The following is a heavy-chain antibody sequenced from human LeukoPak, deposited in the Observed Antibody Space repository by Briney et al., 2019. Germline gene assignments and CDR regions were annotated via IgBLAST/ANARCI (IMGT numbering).Heavy chain of an antibody. D-gene: IGHD3-9*01. CDR2: TRGSGGGT. V-gene: IGHV3-23*01. Sequence: PGGSLRLSCAASGFTFSSYAVSWVRQAPGKGLECVSATRGSGGGTYYADSVKGRFTISRDNSKNTLYMQMNSLRAEDTAIYYCARCRLRYFDSPFDYWGQGTLVTVSS. CDR3: ARCRLRYFDSPFDY. J-gene: IGHJ4*02. CDR1: GFTFSSYA.